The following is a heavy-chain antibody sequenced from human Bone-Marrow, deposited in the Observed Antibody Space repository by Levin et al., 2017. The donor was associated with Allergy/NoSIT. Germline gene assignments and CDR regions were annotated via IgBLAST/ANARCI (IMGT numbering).Heavy chain of an antibody. D-gene: IGHD2-15*01. J-gene: IGHJ5*01. V-gene: IGHV5-51*01. CDR3: ARGEEVAGRPDWFDS. CDR2: IYPADSDT. CDR1: GYIFINYW. Sequence: GGSLRLSCKGSGYIFINYWIGWVRQMPGKGLELMGIIYPADSDTIYSPSFQGHVTISADKSITTAYLQWSSLKASDTAMYYCARGEEVAGRPDWFDSWGQGTLVTVSS.